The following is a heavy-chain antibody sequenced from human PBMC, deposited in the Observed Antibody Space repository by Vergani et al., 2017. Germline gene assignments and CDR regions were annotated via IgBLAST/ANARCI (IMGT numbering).Heavy chain of an antibody. D-gene: IGHD3-3*01. CDR3: ARDGWDYDFWSDYGY. CDR2: ISRSSNYI. Sequence: EVQLVESGGGLVKPGGSLRLSCAASGFTFSSYSMNWVRQAPGKGLEWVSSISRSSNYIYYADSVKGRFTISRDNAKNSLYLQMNSLRAEDTAVYYCARDGWDYDFWSDYGYWGQGTLVTVSS. V-gene: IGHV3-21*01. J-gene: IGHJ4*02. CDR1: GFTFSSYS.